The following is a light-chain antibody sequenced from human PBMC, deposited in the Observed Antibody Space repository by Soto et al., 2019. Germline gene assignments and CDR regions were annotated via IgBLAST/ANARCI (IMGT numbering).Light chain of an antibody. V-gene: IGKV3-15*01. J-gene: IGKJ5*01. CDR3: QQYNSWPPIT. Sequence: EFVMTQSPATLSVSPGERATLPCRASESVSRNLAWYQQKPGQAPRLLIYDASTRATGIPDRFSGGGSGTEFTLTISSLQSEDFVVYYCQQYNSWPPITFGQGTRLEI. CDR1: ESVSRN. CDR2: DAS.